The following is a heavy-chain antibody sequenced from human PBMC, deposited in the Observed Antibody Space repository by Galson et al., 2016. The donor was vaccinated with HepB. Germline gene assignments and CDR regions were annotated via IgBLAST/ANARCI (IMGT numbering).Heavy chain of an antibody. CDR1: EFTFGSYA. Sequence: SLRLSCAASEFTFGSYAMSWVRQAPGKGLEWVSAIDSSGHSTYYTDSVTGRFTISRDNSKNTLYLQMNSLRYEDTAVYYWANAATPVFYYHGMDVWGQGTTVTVSS. V-gene: IGHV3-23*01. CDR2: IDSSGHST. J-gene: IGHJ6*02. CDR3: ANAATPVFYYHGMDV.